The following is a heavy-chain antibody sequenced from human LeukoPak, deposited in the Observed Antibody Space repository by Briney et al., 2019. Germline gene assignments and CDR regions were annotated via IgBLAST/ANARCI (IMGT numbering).Heavy chain of an antibody. CDR2: INPNSGGT. CDR1: GYTFTGYY. V-gene: IGHV1-2*02. CDR3: AIQPWGSGNNWYFDL. D-gene: IGHD7-27*01. Sequence: ASVKVSCKPSGYTFTGYYIHWVRQAPGQGLEWMGWINPNSGGTDYAQKFQGRVTMTRDTSISTAYMELSSLRSDDTAVYYCAIQPWGSGNNWYFDLWGRGTLVSVSS. J-gene: IGHJ2*01.